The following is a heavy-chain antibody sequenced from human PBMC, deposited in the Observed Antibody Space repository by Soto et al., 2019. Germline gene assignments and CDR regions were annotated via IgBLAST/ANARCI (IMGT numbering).Heavy chain of an antibody. Sequence: QVQLVQSGAEVKKPGASVKVSCKASGYTFTSYGISWVRQAPGQGLEWMGWISAYNGNTNYAQKLQGRVTMTTDTAASPAYMELRSLRSDDTAVYYCASLWGYGDYGERGYWGQGTLVTVSS. CDR1: GYTFTSYG. J-gene: IGHJ4*02. CDR2: ISAYNGNT. V-gene: IGHV1-18*01. CDR3: ASLWGYGDYGERGY. D-gene: IGHD4-17*01.